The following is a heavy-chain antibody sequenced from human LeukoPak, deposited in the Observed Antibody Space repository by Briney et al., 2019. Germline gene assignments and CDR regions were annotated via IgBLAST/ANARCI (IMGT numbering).Heavy chain of an antibody. D-gene: IGHD3-22*01. V-gene: IGHV3-21*01. Sequence: PGGSLRLSCAASGFTFSSYSMNWVRRAPGKGLEWVSSISSSSSYIYYADSVKGRFTISRDNAKNSLYLQMNSLRAEDTAVYYCARRVDSSGYLFDYWGQGTLVTVSS. CDR2: ISSSSSYI. J-gene: IGHJ4*02. CDR1: GFTFSSYS. CDR3: ARRVDSSGYLFDY.